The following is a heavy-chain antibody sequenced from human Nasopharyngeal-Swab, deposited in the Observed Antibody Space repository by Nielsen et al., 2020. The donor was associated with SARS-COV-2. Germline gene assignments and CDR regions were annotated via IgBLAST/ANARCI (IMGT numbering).Heavy chain of an antibody. V-gene: IGHV1-2*06. CDR1: GYTFTGYY. CDR2: INPNSGGT. Sequence: ASVKVSCKASGYTFTGYYMHWVRQAPGQGLEWMGRINPNSGGTNYAQKFQGRVTMTRDTSISTAYMELSRLRSDDTAVYYCATVTGSYTGFDYWGQRTLVTVSS. J-gene: IGHJ4*02. CDR3: ATVTGSYTGFDY. D-gene: IGHD1-26*01.